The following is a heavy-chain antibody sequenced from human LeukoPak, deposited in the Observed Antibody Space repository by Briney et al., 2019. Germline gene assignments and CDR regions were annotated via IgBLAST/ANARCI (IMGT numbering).Heavy chain of an antibody. V-gene: IGHV4-39*02. J-gene: IGHJ5*02. CDR3: ARETPAVRNNCFDP. CDR1: GGSISSSTYY. D-gene: IGHD2-2*01. CDR2: VSYSGTT. Sequence: PSETLSLTCTVSGGSISSSTYYWGWVRQPPGKGLEWIGSVSYSGTTYYNTSLRSRVTISIDPSRNQFSLKVTSVAAADTAVYYCARETPAVRNNCFDPWGQGTLVTVSS.